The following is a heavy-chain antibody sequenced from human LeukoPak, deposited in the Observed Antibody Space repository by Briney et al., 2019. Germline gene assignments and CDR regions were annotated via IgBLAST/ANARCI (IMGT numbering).Heavy chain of an antibody. Sequence: PGGSLRLSCAASEFTFNSYAMSWIRQAPGKGLEWVSAISGSGGSTYYADSVRGRLTISRDNSKNTLHPQMNSLRAEDTAVYYCAKSGASIAARPMDYWGQGTLDTVSS. V-gene: IGHV3-23*01. J-gene: IGHJ4*02. D-gene: IGHD6-6*01. CDR1: EFTFNSYA. CDR2: ISGSGGST. CDR3: AKSGASIAARPMDY.